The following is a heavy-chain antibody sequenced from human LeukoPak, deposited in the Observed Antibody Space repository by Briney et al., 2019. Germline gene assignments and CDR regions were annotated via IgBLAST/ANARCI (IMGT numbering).Heavy chain of an antibody. CDR1: GGSISSYY. CDR2: IYYSGST. Sequence: KPSGTLSLTCTVSGGSISSYYWSWIRQPPGKGLEWIGYIYYSGSTNYNPSLNSRVTISVDTPKNQFSLKLSSVTAADTAVHYCARVTYVYCGGDCYSYYFDYWGQGTLVTVSS. V-gene: IGHV4-59*01. D-gene: IGHD2-21*02. J-gene: IGHJ4*02. CDR3: ARVTYVYCGGDCYSYYFDY.